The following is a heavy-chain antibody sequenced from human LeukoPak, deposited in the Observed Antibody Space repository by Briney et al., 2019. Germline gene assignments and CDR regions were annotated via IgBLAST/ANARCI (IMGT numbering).Heavy chain of an antibody. V-gene: IGHV1-2*02. CDR2: INPNSGGT. CDR3: ARGAYYYDSSGYYYAFDY. CDR1: GYTFTGYY. D-gene: IGHD3-22*01. Sequence: GASVKVSCKASGYTFTGYYMHWLRQAPGQGLEWMGWINPNSGGTNYAQKFQGRVTMTRDTSISTAYMELSRLRSDDTAVYYCARGAYYYDSSGYYYAFDYWGQGTLVTVSS. J-gene: IGHJ4*02.